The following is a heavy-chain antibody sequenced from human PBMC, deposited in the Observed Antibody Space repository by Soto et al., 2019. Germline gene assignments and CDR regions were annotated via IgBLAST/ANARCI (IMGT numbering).Heavy chain of an antibody. D-gene: IGHD2-21*02. CDR2: IIPILGIA. CDR3: ARDDGLAYCGGDCYS. Sequence: SVKVSCKASGGTFSIYTISWVRQAPGQGLEWMGRIIPILGIANYAQKFQGRVTITADKSTSTAYMELSSLRSEDTAVYYCARDDGLAYCGGDCYSWGQGTLVTVSS. CDR1: GGTFSIYT. V-gene: IGHV1-69*02. J-gene: IGHJ4*02.